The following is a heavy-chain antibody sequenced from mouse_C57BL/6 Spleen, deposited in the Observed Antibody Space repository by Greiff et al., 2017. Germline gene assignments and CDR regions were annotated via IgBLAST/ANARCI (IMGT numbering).Heavy chain of an antibody. V-gene: IGHV5-9-1*02. CDR2: ISSGGDYI. CDR3: TRSNYEYWYFDV. Sequence: VQLKESGEGLVKPGGSLKLSCAASGFTFSSYAMSWVRQTPEKRLEWVAYISSGGDYIYYADTVKGRFTISRDNARNTLYLQMSSLKSEDTAMYYCTRSNYEYWYFDVWGTGTTVTVSS. D-gene: IGHD2-5*01. CDR1: GFTFSSYA. J-gene: IGHJ1*03.